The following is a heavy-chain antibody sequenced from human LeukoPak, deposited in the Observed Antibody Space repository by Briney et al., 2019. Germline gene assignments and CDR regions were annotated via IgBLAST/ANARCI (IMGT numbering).Heavy chain of an antibody. CDR3: ARYRGSYSDDY. CDR1: GYTFTGYF. V-gene: IGHV1-2*02. J-gene: IGHJ4*02. Sequence: VASVKVSCKASGYTFTGYFMHWVRQAPGQGLEWMGWINPNSGDTNYAQKFQGRVTMTRDTSISTAYMELSRLRSDDTAVYYCARYRGSYSDDYWGQGTLVTVSS. CDR2: INPNSGDT. D-gene: IGHD1-26*01.